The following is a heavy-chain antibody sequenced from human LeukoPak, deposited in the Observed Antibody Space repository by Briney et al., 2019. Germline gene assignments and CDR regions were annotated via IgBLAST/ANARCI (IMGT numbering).Heavy chain of an antibody. J-gene: IGHJ4*02. CDR2: IYYSGST. CDR3: AREHGSGSPYFDY. Sequence: SETLSLTCTVSGGSVSSGSYYWSWIRQPPGKGLEWIGYIYYSGSTNYSPSLKSRVTISVDTSKNQFSLKLSSVTAADTAVYYCAREHGSGSPYFDYWGQGTLVTVSS. D-gene: IGHD3-10*01. V-gene: IGHV4-61*01. CDR1: GGSVSSGSYY.